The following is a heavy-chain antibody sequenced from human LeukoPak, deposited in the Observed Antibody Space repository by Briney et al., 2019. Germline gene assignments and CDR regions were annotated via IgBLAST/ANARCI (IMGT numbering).Heavy chain of an antibody. Sequence: GGSLRLSCAASGFSFNDYYMSWIRQAPGKGLEWLSYINIGGTNTHYADSVKGRFTISRDNANKSLYLEMNNLRAEDTAVYYCATDGAGFDTWGQGVLVTVSS. CDR2: INIGGTNT. CDR3: ATDGAGFDT. J-gene: IGHJ5*02. CDR1: GFSFNDYY. V-gene: IGHV3-11*01.